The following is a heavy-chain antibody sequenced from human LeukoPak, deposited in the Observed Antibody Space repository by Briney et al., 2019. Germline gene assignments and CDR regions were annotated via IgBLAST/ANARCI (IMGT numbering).Heavy chain of an antibody. D-gene: IGHD2-21*02. CDR2: INPSGGST. Sequence: AASVKVSCKASGYTFTSYYMHWVRQAPGQGLEWMGIINPSGGSTSYAQKFQGRVTMTRDTSTSTVYMELSSLRSEDTAVYYCARDWGQHIVVVTATWTFDHWGQGTLVTVSS. CDR1: GYTFTSYY. J-gene: IGHJ4*02. V-gene: IGHV1-46*01. CDR3: ARDWGQHIVVVTATWTFDH.